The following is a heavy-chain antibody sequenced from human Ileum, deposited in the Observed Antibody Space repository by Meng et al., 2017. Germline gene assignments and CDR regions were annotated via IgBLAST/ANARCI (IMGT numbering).Heavy chain of an antibody. CDR1: GFTFSTYD. V-gene: IGHV3-30-3*01. Sequence: QVQLVESGGGVVQPGRSLRLSCAVSGFTFSTYDLHWVRQATGKGLEWVALIAYDGSNKYYADSVKGRFIISRDNSKSTLYLQMNSLRVEDTAVYYCAAIISMKVDWGQGTLVTVSS. CDR2: IAYDGSNK. J-gene: IGHJ4*02. CDR3: AAIISMKVD. D-gene: IGHD3-22*01.